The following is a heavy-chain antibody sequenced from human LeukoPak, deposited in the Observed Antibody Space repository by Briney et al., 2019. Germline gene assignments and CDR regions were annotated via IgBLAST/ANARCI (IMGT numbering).Heavy chain of an antibody. D-gene: IGHD1-14*01. V-gene: IGHV1-8*01. CDR2: MKTNRGNT. J-gene: IGHJ5*02. CDR1: GYTFTSYE. CDR3: ASNHPQFP. Sequence: ASVKVSCKASGYTFTSYEINWVRQATGQGSEWMGWMKTNRGNTGYARKFQGRVTMTRNTSISPAYMHLSSLRSEDTAVYYCASNHPQFPWGQGTLLTVSS.